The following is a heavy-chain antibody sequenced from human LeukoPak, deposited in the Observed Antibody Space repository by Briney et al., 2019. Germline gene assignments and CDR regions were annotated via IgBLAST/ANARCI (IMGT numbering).Heavy chain of an antibody. CDR1: GGTFSSYA. D-gene: IGHD2-2*01. CDR3: ARGAYCSSTSCRPDSLAEYFQH. CDR2: IIPIFGTA. J-gene: IGHJ1*01. Sequence: SVKVSCKASGGTFSSYAISWVRQAPGQGLEWMGGIIPIFGTANYAQKFQGRVTITTDESTSTAYMELSSLRSEDTAVYYCARGAYCSSTSCRPDSLAEYFQHWGQGTLVPVSS. V-gene: IGHV1-69*05.